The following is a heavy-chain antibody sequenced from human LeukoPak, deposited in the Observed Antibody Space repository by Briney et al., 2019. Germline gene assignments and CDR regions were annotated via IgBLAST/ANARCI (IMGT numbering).Heavy chain of an antibody. D-gene: IGHD2-15*01. Sequence: TASLSLTCCVSGGSISSTNWGSGVRQPPGQGLEWIGIVELTAETNYNPPLNGRVTTSLDGSRYQRSLTLTSVTAADTAIYYCSRESGASCRFGYWGQGTLVT. CDR2: VELTAET. V-gene: IGHV4-4*02. CDR3: SRESGASCRFGY. J-gene: IGHJ4*02. CDR1: GGSISSTNW.